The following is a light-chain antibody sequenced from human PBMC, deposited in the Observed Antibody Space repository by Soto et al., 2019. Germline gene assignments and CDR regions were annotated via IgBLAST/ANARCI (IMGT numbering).Light chain of an antibody. CDR2: EVN. J-gene: IGLJ3*02. CDR3: SSYTTSSTLV. CDR1: SSDVGGYNY. Sequence: QSALTQPASVSGSPGQSITISCTGTSSDVGGYNYVSWYQHHPGKAPKLIIYEVNNRPSGVSHRFSGSKSGNTASLTISGLQAEDEADYYCSSYTTSSTLVFGGGTKLTVL. V-gene: IGLV2-14*01.